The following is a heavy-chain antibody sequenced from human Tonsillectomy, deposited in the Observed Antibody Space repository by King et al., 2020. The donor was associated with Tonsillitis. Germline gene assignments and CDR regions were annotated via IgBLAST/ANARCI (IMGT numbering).Heavy chain of an antibody. D-gene: IGHD3-3*01. CDR3: ARGTYYDFWSGYYTPEYFDY. CDR2: IWYDGSNK. V-gene: IGHV3-33*08. CDR1: GFTFSSYC. J-gene: IGHJ4*02. Sequence: VQLVESGGGVVQPGRSLRLSCAASGFTFSSYCMHWVRQAPGKGLECVAVIWYDGSNKYYADSVKGRFTISIANSKKTLYLQMNSLRAEDTAVYYCARGTYYDFWSGYYTPEYFDYWGQGTLVTVSS.